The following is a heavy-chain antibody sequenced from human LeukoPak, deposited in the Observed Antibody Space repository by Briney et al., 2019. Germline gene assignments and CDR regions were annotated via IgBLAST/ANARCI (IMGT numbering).Heavy chain of an antibody. CDR2: ISWNSGSI. J-gene: IGHJ6*02. CDR1: GFTFDDYA. Sequence: PGRSLRLSCAASGFTFDDYAMHWVRQAPGKGLEWVSGISWNSGSIGYADSVKGRFTISRDNAKNSLYLQMNSLRAEDTALYYCAKGRDPDYYYYGMDVWGQGTTVTGSS. V-gene: IGHV3-9*01. CDR3: AKGRDPDYYYYGMDV.